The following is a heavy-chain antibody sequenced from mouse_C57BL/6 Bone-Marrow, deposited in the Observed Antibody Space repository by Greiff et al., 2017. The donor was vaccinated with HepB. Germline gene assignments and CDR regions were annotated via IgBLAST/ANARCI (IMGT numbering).Heavy chain of an antibody. CDR3: ARGVASSLLFFDY. J-gene: IGHJ2*01. CDR2: IYPGSGST. D-gene: IGHD1-1*02. CDR1: GYTFTSYW. Sequence: VQLQQPGAELVKPGASVKMSCKASGYTFTSYWITWVKQRPGQGLEWIGDIYPGSGSTNYNEKFKSKATLTVDTSSSTAYMQLSSLTSEDSAVYYCARGVASSLLFFDYWGQGTTLTVSS. V-gene: IGHV1-55*01.